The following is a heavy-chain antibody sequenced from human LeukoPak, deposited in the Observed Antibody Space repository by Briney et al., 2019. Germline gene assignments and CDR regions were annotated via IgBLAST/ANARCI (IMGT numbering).Heavy chain of an antibody. CDR3: ARRTGFAFDI. CDR1: GSPFPSYD. J-gene: IGHJ3*02. CDR2: MNPNSRNT. D-gene: IGHD3/OR15-3a*01. V-gene: IGHV1-8*03. Sequence: VKVSCQASGSPFPSYDINWVRTATGQGLEWMGWMNPNSRNTGYAQKFQRRVTTTTNTSISTAYMELSSLRSEDTAVYYCARRTGFAFDIWGQGTMVTVSS.